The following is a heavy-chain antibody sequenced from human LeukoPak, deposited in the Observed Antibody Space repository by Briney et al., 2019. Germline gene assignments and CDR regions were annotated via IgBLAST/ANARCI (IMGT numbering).Heavy chain of an antibody. CDR1: GFTFSSYA. V-gene: IGHV3-23*01. J-gene: IGHJ4*02. CDR2: ISGSAINT. D-gene: IGHD3-16*01. CDR3: AKVWGTYYFDH. Sequence: PGGSLRLSCAASGFTFSSYAMRWARQAPGKGLEWVSAISGSAINTHYADSVKGRFTISRDNSQNMLYLQMNSLRPEDTAIYYCAKVWGTYYFDHWGQGTLVTVSS.